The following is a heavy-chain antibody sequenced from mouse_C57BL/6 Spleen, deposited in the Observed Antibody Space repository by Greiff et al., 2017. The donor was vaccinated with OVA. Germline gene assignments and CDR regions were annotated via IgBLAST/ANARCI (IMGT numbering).Heavy chain of an antibody. J-gene: IGHJ2*01. D-gene: IGHD2-10*02. V-gene: IGHV5-9*01. Sequence: EVKLVESGGGLVKPGGSLKLSCAASGFTFSSYTMSWVRQTPEKRLEWVATISGGGGNTYYPDSVKGRFTISRDNAKNTLYLQMSSLRSEDTALYYCARLGYGNYGDYWGQGTTLTVSS. CDR1: GFTFSSYT. CDR2: ISGGGGNT. CDR3: ARLGYGNYGDY.